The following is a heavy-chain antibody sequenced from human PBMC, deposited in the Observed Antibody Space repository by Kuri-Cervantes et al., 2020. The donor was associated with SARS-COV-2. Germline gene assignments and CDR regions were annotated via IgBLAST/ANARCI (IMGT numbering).Heavy chain of an antibody. CDR2: ISYDGSNK. Sequence: GESLKISCAASGFTFSSYATHWVRQAPGKGLEWVAVISYDGSNKYYADSVKGRFTISRDNSKNTLYLQMNSLRAEDTAVYYCAREPLWAGTSFGFDYWGQGTLVTVSS. D-gene: IGHD6-19*01. CDR3: AREPLWAGTSFGFDY. V-gene: IGHV3-30-3*01. J-gene: IGHJ4*02. CDR1: GFTFSSYA.